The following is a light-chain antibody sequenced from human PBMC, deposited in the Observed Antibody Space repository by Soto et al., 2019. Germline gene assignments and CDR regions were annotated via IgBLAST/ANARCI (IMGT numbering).Light chain of an antibody. V-gene: IGLV2-14*01. Sequence: SVLTQPASVSGSPGQSITISCPGNSSDSGRYKFVSWFQQHPGKATHLLIFEGTNRPSGVSKPYSGSKSGNTASLTISGLQAEDEAIYLGSSSTNTNTLVIFGGGTKVTVL. CDR1: SSDSGRYKF. J-gene: IGLJ2*01. CDR3: SSSTNTNTLVI. CDR2: EGT.